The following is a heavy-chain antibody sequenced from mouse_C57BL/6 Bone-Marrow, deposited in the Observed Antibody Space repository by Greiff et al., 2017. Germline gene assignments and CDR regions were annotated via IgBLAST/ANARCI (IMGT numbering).Heavy chain of an antibody. V-gene: IGHV5-17*01. CDR3: AGDGGNFDY. Sequence: VQLQQSGGGLVKPGGSLKLSCAASGFTFSDYGMHWVRQAPEKGLEWVAYISSGSSTIYYADTVKGRFTISRDNAKNTLFLQMTSLRSEDTAMYYCAGDGGNFDYWGQGTTLTVSS. CDR1: GFTFSDYG. J-gene: IGHJ2*01. CDR2: ISSGSSTI. D-gene: IGHD3-3*01.